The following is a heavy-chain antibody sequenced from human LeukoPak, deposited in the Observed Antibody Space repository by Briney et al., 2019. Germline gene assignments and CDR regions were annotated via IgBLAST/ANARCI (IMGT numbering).Heavy chain of an antibody. V-gene: IGHV3-30*02. J-gene: IGHJ4*02. D-gene: IGHD3-10*01. Sequence: GGSLRLSCAASGFTFSSYGMPWVRQAPGKGLEWVAFIRYDGSNKYYADSVKGRFTISRVNSKNTLYLQMNSLRAEDTAVYYCAKDSITMVRGIAYWGQGTLVTVSS. CDR2: IRYDGSNK. CDR3: AKDSITMVRGIAY. CDR1: GFTFSSYG.